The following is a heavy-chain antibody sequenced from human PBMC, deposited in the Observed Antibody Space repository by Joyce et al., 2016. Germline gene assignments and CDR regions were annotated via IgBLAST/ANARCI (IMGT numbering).Heavy chain of an antibody. J-gene: IGHJ3*01. CDR3: ASGVAGYCSSSTCPRPLDV. V-gene: IGHV1-69*14. CDR2: IIPVFVTP. D-gene: IGHD2-2*01. CDR1: GGSFGAQT. Sequence: QVHLVQSGAEVKMPGSSVKVSCTASGGSFGAQTFTWVRQTPGQGLEWMGGIIPVFVTPHYAQKVQGTVSITADTGTSTVFMEVRSLTSDDTAMYYCASGVAGYCSSSTCPRPLDVWGQGTMVIVS.